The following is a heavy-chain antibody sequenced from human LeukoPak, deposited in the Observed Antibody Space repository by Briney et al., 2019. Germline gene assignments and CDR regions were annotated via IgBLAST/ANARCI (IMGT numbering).Heavy chain of an antibody. D-gene: IGHD6-13*01. Sequence: PSETLSLTCTVSGVSISSYYWSWIRQPPGKGLEWIGYIYYSGSTYYNPSFKSRVTISVDTSKNQFSLKLSSATAADTAVYYCARDPGIAAAGKEVFDYWGQGTLVTVSS. V-gene: IGHV4-59*12. CDR1: GVSISSYY. CDR3: ARDPGIAAAGKEVFDY. J-gene: IGHJ4*02. CDR2: IYYSGST.